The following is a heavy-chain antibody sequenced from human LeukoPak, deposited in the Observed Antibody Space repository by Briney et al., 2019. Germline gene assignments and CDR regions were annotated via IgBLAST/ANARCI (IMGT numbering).Heavy chain of an antibody. CDR2: ISAYNGNT. J-gene: IGHJ4*02. D-gene: IGHD3-3*01. V-gene: IGHV1-18*01. CDR1: GYTFTSYG. Sequence: ASVKVSCKASGYTFTSYGISWVRQAPGQGLEWMGWISAYNGNTNYAQKLQGRVTMTTDTSTSTAYMELRSLRSDDTAVYYCARWDYDFWSGYWTYFDYWGQGTLVTVSP. CDR3: ARWDYDFWSGYWTYFDY.